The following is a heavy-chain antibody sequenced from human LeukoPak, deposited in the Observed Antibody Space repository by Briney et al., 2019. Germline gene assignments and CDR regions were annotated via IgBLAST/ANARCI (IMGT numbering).Heavy chain of an antibody. CDR2: INPNSGGT. J-gene: IGHJ4*02. CDR1: GYTFTGYY. Sequence: ASVKVSCKASGYTFTGYYMHWVRHAPGQGLEWMGWINPNSGGTNYAQKFQGRVTMTRDTSISTAYMELSRLRSDDTAVYYCARETGYYDSSGYGYLGPYFDYWGQGTLVTVSS. V-gene: IGHV1-2*02. CDR3: ARETGYYDSSGYGYLGPYFDY. D-gene: IGHD3-22*01.